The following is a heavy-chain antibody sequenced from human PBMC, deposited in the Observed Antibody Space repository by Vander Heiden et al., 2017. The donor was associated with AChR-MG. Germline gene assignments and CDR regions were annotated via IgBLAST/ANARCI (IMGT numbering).Heavy chain of an antibody. CDR2: INPNSGGT. CDR1: GYTFTAYY. D-gene: IGHD6-19*01. CDR3: ARGLQWLVPLRDYGLFDY. Sequence: QVQLVQSGAEVKKAGASVKVSCKASGYTFTAYYMHWVQQAPGQGLEWMGWINPNSGGTNYAQKFQGRVTMTRDTSISTAYMGLSRLRSDDTAVYYCARGLQWLVPLRDYGLFDYWGQGTLVTVSS. J-gene: IGHJ4*02. V-gene: IGHV1-2*02.